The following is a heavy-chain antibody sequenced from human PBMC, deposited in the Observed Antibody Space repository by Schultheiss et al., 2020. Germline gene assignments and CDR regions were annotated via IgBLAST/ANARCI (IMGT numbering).Heavy chain of an antibody. J-gene: IGHJ5*02. V-gene: IGHV5-51*01. CDR3: ARGRLLWFGKSTWFDP. Sequence: GESLKISCKGSGYSFTSYWIGWVRQMPGKGLEWMGIIYPGDSDTRYSPSFQGQVTISADKSITTAYLQWSSLKASDTAMYYCARGRLLWFGKSTWFDPWGQGTLVTVSS. CDR1: GYSFTSYW. D-gene: IGHD3-10*01. CDR2: IYPGDSDT.